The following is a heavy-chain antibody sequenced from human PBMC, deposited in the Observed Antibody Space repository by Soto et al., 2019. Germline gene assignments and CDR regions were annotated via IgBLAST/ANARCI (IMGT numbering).Heavy chain of an antibody. V-gene: IGHV1-2*02. Sequence: ASVKVSFKAAGYTFTGYYMHWVRQAPGQWLEWMGWINPNSGGTNYAQKFQGRVTMTRDTSISTAYMELSRLRSDDTAVYYCARVFRYCCGGSCTHPEYFQHWGQARLVNVSS. CDR3: ARVFRYCCGGSCTHPEYFQH. CDR1: GYTFTGYY. D-gene: IGHD2-15*01. J-gene: IGHJ1*01. CDR2: INPNSGGT.